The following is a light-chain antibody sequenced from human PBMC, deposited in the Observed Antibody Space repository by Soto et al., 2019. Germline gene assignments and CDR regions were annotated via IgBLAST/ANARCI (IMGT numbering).Light chain of an antibody. CDR1: QSINSW. Sequence: DIQMTQSPSTLSASVGDRVTITCRASQSINSWLAWYQQKPGKAPKLLIYRASTLEGGVPSRFSGSGSGTEFILTISSLQPDDFSTYYCQHYDSYSGTFGPGTKVDIK. J-gene: IGKJ3*01. CDR3: QHYDSYSGT. V-gene: IGKV1-5*03. CDR2: RAS.